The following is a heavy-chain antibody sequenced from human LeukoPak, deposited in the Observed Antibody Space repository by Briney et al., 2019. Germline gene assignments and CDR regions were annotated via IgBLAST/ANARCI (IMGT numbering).Heavy chain of an antibody. CDR2: ISYDGSNK. D-gene: IGHD1-14*01. CDR1: GFTFSSYA. J-gene: IGHJ4*02. CDR3: ATNKPGFDY. V-gene: IGHV3-30-3*01. Sequence: GGSLRLSCAASGFTFSSYAMHWVRQAPGKGLEWVAVISYDGSNKYYADSVKGRFTISRDNSKNTLYLQMNSLRAEDTAVYYCATNKPGFDYWGQGTLVTVSS.